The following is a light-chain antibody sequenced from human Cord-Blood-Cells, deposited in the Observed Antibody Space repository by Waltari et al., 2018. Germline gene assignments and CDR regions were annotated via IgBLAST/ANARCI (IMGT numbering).Light chain of an antibody. J-gene: IGLJ1*01. CDR2: EVS. V-gene: IGLV2-8*01. CDR3: SSYAGSNNYV. CDR1: SSDVGGYNY. Sequence: QSALTHPPSASGSPGQSVTISCTGTSSDVGGYNYVSWYQQHPGKAHKLMIYEVSKRPSGVPDRFSGSNAGNTASLTVSGLQAEDEADYYCSSYAGSNNYVFGTGTKVAVL.